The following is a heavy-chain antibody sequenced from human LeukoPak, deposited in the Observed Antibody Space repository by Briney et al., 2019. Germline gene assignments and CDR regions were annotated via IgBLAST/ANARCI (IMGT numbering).Heavy chain of an antibody. V-gene: IGHV4-59*12. CDR1: GVSISTYY. CDR2: IYYSGST. J-gene: IGHJ6*03. D-gene: IGHD3-22*01. CDR3: ARDRYYYDSSGYIRMDV. Sequence: PSETLSLTCTVSGVSISTYYWSCIRQHPGKGLEWIAYIYYSGSTNYNPSLESRVTISVHTSKNQFSLKLSSVTAADTAVYYCARDRYYYDSSGYIRMDVWGKGTTVTISS.